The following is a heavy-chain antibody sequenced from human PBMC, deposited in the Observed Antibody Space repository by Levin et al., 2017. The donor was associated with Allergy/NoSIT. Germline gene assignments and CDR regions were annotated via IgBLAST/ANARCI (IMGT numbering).Heavy chain of an antibody. CDR1: GFTFSSYD. V-gene: IGHV3-13*01. D-gene: IGHD2-2*01. CDR2: IGTAGDT. J-gene: IGHJ6*02. CDR3: ARVCSSTSCRIGGNYYYYGMDV. Sequence: PGESLKISCTASGFTFSSYDMHWVRQATGKGLEWVSAIGTAGDTYYPGSVKGRFTISRENAKNSLYLQMNSLRAGDTAVYYCARVCSSTSCRIGGNYYYYGMDVWGQGTTVTVSS.